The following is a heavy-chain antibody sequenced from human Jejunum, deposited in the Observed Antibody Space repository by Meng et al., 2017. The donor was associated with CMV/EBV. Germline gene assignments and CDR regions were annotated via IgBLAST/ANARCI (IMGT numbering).Heavy chain of an antibody. CDR2: INTNTGNP. J-gene: IGHJ4*02. Sequence: SGYTFNSYAMNWVRQAPGQGLEWMGWINTNTGNPTYAQGFTGRFVFSLDTSVSTAYLQISSLTAEDTAVYYCARGRFCSGGSCYHDYWGQGTLVTVSS. CDR1: GYTFNSYA. D-gene: IGHD2-15*01. V-gene: IGHV7-4-1*02. CDR3: ARGRFCSGGSCYHDY.